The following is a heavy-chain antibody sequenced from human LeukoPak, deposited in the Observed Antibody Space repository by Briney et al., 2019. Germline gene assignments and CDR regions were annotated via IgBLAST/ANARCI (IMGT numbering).Heavy chain of an antibody. D-gene: IGHD3-22*01. Sequence: SQTLSLTCSVSGASISSGNYFWSWLRQHPGKGLEWIGYIHYSGITSSNPSLKSRVTISVDTSKNQFSLKLSSVTAADTAVYYCARRQNYYDSSGYSFDYWGQGTLVTVSS. CDR3: ARRQNYYDSSGYSFDY. CDR2: IHYSGIT. J-gene: IGHJ4*02. CDR1: GASISSGNYF. V-gene: IGHV4-31*03.